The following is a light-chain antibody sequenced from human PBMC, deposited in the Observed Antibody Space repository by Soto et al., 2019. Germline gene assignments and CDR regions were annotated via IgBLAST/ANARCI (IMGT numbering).Light chain of an antibody. Sequence: EIVLTQSPATLSLSPGERATLSCRASQSVHSYLAWYQQKPGQAPRLLIYDASNRATGIPARFSGSGSGTDFILAYSCLVREHFAVYYCQQLLTFGPGTRLDIK. J-gene: IGKJ5*01. CDR3: QQLLT. V-gene: IGKV3-11*01. CDR2: DAS. CDR1: QSVHSY.